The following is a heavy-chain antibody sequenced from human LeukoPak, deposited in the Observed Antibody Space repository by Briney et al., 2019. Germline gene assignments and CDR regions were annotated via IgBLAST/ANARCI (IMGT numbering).Heavy chain of an antibody. J-gene: IGHJ6*03. CDR2: IYYSGST. Sequence: SETLSLTCTVSGGSISSGGYYWSWIRQHPGKGLEWIGYIYYSGSTYYNPSLKSRVTLSVDTSKNQFSLKLSSVTAADTAVYYCARDREVDYYYYMDVWGKGTTVTVSS. D-gene: IGHD1-26*01. CDR1: GGSISSGGYY. CDR3: ARDREVDYYYYMDV. V-gene: IGHV4-31*03.